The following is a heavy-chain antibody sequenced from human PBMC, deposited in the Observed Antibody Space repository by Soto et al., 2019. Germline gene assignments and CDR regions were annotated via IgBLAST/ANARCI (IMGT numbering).Heavy chain of an antibody. Sequence: GGSLRLSCAASGFTFSDYYMSWIRQAPGKGLEWVSYISSSGSTIYYADSVKGRFTISRDNAKNSLYLQMNSLRAEDTAVYYCARDGYDSRASCFVSGIDLWGQGTTVTVSS. CDR2: ISSSGSTI. CDR1: GFTFSDYY. J-gene: IGHJ6*02. D-gene: IGHD2-2*03. CDR3: ARDGYDSRASCFVSGIDL. V-gene: IGHV3-11*01.